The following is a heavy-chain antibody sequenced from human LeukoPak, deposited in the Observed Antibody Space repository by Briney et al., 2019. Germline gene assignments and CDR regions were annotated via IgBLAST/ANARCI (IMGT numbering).Heavy chain of an antibody. CDR2: ISSSRST. CDR3: VRGWAAD. CDR1: GLTVSNHD. J-gene: IGHJ4*02. Sequence: GGSLRLSCAASGLTVSNHDMSWFRQAPGKGLEGVSYISSSRSTYYAAAVKGRFTISRANAKNSASLQMSSLRAEDTAVYYCVRGWAADWGQGTLVTVSS. V-gene: IGHV3-69-1*01. D-gene: IGHD6-13*01.